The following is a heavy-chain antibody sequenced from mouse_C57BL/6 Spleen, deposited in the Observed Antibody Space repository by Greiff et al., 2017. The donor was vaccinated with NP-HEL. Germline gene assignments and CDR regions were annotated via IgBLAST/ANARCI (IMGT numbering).Heavy chain of an antibody. CDR2: IYPGDGDT. CDR3: ARTLYYGSSWFAY. Sequence: QVQLQQSGAELVKPGASVKISCKASGYAFSSYWMNWVKQRPGKGLEWIGQIYPGDGDTNYNGKFKGKATLTADKSSSTAYMQLSSLTSEDSAVYFCARTLYYGSSWFAYWGQGTLVTVSA. J-gene: IGHJ3*01. D-gene: IGHD1-1*01. CDR1: GYAFSSYW. V-gene: IGHV1-80*01.